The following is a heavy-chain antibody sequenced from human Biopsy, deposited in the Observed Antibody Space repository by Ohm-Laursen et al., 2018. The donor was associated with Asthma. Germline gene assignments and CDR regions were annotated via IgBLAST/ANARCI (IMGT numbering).Heavy chain of an antibody. Sequence: ASVKVSCKSLGGTFNTYVIGWVRQAPGQGLEWMGGINSVFGTTTYPQKFQDRFTITADDSTGTVYMELSSLRSEDTAVYYCARKAGSCISRTCYSLDFWGQGTLVTVSS. D-gene: IGHD2-2*01. CDR1: GGTFNTYV. J-gene: IGHJ4*02. CDR3: ARKAGSCISRTCYSLDF. V-gene: IGHV1-69*13. CDR2: INSVFGTT.